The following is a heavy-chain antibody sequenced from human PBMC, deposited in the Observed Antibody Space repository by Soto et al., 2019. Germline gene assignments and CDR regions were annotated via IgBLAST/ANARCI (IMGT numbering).Heavy chain of an antibody. D-gene: IGHD3-10*01. V-gene: IGHV4-59*08. CDR1: GGSISNSY. Sequence: QVKLQESGPGLVRPSETLSLTCTVSGGSISNSYWSWIRQSPGKGLEWIGYIYSNGNTNYNPSLNRRLTISIDPSKNPFSLQLSSLSAADTAVYYCARHIPAFIYGSAPWDVWGQGTTVTVSS. CDR2: IYSNGNT. J-gene: IGHJ6*02. CDR3: ARHIPAFIYGSAPWDV.